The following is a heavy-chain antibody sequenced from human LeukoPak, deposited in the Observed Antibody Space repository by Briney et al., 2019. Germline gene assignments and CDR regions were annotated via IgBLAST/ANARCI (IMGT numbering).Heavy chain of an antibody. J-gene: IGHJ4*02. CDR2: IYYSGST. Sequence: PSETLSLTCTVPGSYISSYYWGWIRQPPGKGLGWVGNIYYSGSTNYSASLKSRVTISVDTSKNQCTLKLSSVTAADTAVYYCGGESYDSCGVHWGQGTLVTVSS. CDR1: GSYISSYY. D-gene: IGHD3-22*01. V-gene: IGHV4-59*01. CDR3: GGESYDSCGVH.